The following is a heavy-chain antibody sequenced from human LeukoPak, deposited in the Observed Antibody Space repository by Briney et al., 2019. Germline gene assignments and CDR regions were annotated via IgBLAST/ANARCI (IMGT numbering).Heavy chain of an antibody. CDR1: GFTFSSYS. CDR3: AKRGSVGTLGHFDY. CDR2: ISGSSYYI. Sequence: PGGSLRLSCAASGFTFSSYSMNWVRQAPGKGLEWVSSISGSSYYIYYADSVKGRFTISRDNAKNSLYLQMNSLRAEDTAVYYCAKRGSVGTLGHFDYWGQGTLVTVSS. D-gene: IGHD6-13*01. J-gene: IGHJ4*02. V-gene: IGHV3-21*04.